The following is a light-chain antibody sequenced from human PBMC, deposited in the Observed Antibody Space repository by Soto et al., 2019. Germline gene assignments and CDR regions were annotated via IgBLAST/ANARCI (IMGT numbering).Light chain of an antibody. CDR3: ESYDSSLSRRWV. J-gene: IGLJ3*02. CDR1: SSNIGAGYP. CDR2: G. Sequence: QSVLTQPPSVSGAPGQRVTISCTGSSSNIGAGYPVHWYQQLPGTAPKLLVAGNRPSGVPDRFSVSKSGASASLAITGLQAEDEADYYCESYDSSLSRRWVFGGGTKLTVL. V-gene: IGLV1-40*01.